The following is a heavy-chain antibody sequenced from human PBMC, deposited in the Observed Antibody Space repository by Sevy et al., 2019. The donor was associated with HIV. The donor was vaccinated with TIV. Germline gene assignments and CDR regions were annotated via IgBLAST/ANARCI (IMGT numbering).Heavy chain of an antibody. CDR2: INPDSGGP. J-gene: IGHJ4*02. V-gene: IGHV1-2*02. Sequence: ASVKVSCKASGYTFTGYYMHWVRQAPGQGLEWMGWINPDSGGPNYAPKFQGRVTLTRITSISTAYMELSRLKSDDTAVYYCGRDDRDGYFDYWGQGTLVTVSS. CDR3: GRDDRDGYFDY. CDR1: GYTFTGYY.